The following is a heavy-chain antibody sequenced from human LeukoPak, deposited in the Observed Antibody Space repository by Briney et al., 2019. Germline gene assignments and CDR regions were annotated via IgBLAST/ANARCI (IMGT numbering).Heavy chain of an antibody. J-gene: IGHJ1*01. CDR3: AKDYYDSSGYYYEASAEYFQH. CDR2: ISCSGGRT. V-gene: IGHV3-23*01. Sequence: GGSLRLSCAAPGFTFSSYAMSWVRQAPGKGLEWVSAISCSGGRTYYADSVKGRFTISRDNSKNTLYLQMNSLRAEDTAVYYCAKDYYDSSGYYYEASAEYFQHWGQGTLVTVSS. D-gene: IGHD3-22*01. CDR1: GFTFSSYA.